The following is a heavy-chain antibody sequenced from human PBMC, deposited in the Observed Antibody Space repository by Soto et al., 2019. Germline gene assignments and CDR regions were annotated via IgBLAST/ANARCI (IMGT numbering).Heavy chain of an antibody. V-gene: IGHV3-23*01. D-gene: IGHD2-15*01. CDR1: GFTFSSYA. CDR3: AKGMVVAAYYFDY. J-gene: IGHJ4*02. Sequence: VQLLASGGGLVQPGGSLRLSCAASGFTFSSYAMSWVRQAPGKGLEWVSAITGTGGTTYYADSVKGRLTISRDNSKNTLYLQMNSLRAEDTAVYYCAKGMVVAAYYFDYWGQGTLVTVSS. CDR2: ITGTGGTT.